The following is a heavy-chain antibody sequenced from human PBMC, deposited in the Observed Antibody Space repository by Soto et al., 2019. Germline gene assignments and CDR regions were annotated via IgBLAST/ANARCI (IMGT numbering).Heavy chain of an antibody. CDR2: ISGSAATT. Sequence: TGGSLRLSCAASGFTFSSYAMNWVRQAPGKGLEWVSAISGSAATTHFADSVKGRITISRDNSKNTLYLQMNSLRAEDTAVYYCARDRSYYDSSGSYSPPYWGQGTLVTVSS. CDR3: ARDRSYYDSSGSYSPPY. CDR1: GFTFSSYA. D-gene: IGHD3-22*01. V-gene: IGHV3-23*01. J-gene: IGHJ4*02.